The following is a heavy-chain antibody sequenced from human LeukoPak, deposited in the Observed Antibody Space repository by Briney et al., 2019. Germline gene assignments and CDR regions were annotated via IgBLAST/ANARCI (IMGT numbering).Heavy chain of an antibody. J-gene: IGHJ4*02. Sequence: PGGSLRLSCAASGFTFSSYSMNWVRQGPGEGLEWVSFISHSGTTITYADSVKGRFTISRDNAKNSVYLQMNSLRAEDTAVYYCAILPEDRDGHDYWGQGTLVSVSS. V-gene: IGHV3-48*04. CDR2: ISHSGTTI. CDR1: GFTFSSYS. CDR3: AILPEDRDGHDY.